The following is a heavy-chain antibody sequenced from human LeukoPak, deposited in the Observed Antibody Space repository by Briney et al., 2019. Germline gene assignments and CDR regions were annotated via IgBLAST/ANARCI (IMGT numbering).Heavy chain of an antibody. CDR3: ARTDGVDY. V-gene: IGHV1-2*06. CDR1: GYTFTGYY. CDR2: INPNSGGT. J-gene: IGHJ4*02. Sequence: GASVEVSCTASGYTFTGYYMHWVRQAPGQGLEWVGRINPNSGGTNYAQKFQGRVTMTRDTSISTAYMELSSLRSDDTAVYYCARTDGVDYWGQGTLVTVSS. D-gene: IGHD4-17*01.